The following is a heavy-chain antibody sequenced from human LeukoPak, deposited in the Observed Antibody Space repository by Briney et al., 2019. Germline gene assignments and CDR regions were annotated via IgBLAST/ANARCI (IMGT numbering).Heavy chain of an antibody. V-gene: IGHV3-21*01. CDR1: GFTFSSYS. J-gene: IGHJ4*02. Sequence: GGSLRLSCAASGFTFSSYSMNWVRQAPGKGLEWVSSISSSSSYIYYAGSVKGRFTISRDNAKNSLYLQMNSLRAEDTAVYYCARDVAVAGNLDYWGQGTLVTVSS. D-gene: IGHD6-19*01. CDR2: ISSSSSYI. CDR3: ARDVAVAGNLDY.